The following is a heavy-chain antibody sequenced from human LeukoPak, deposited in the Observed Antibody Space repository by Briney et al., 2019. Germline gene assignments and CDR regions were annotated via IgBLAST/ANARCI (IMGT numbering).Heavy chain of an antibody. CDR2: IYYSGST. Sequence: SETLSLTCTVSGGSISSYYWSWIRQPPGKGLEWIGYIYYSGSTNYIPSLKSRVTISVDTSKNQFSLKLSSVTAADTAVYYCARSSSPGDWFDPWGQGTLVTVSS. D-gene: IGHD1-26*01. CDR1: GGSISSYY. J-gene: IGHJ5*02. V-gene: IGHV4-59*01. CDR3: ARSSSPGDWFDP.